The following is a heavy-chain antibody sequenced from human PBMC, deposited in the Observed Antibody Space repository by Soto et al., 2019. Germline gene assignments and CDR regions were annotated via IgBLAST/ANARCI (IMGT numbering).Heavy chain of an antibody. CDR1: GGSMSSNY. V-gene: IGHV4-59*01. CDR3: ARGGSYGDFFDY. CDR2: IYYTGST. J-gene: IGHJ4*02. D-gene: IGHD4-17*01. Sequence: AETLSLTCTVSGGSMSSNYWTWVRQAPGKGLEWIGYIYYTGSTKYNPSLKSRVTISLDTSKNQFSLRLTSVTSADTAVYYCARGGSYGDFFDYWGQGAQVTVSS.